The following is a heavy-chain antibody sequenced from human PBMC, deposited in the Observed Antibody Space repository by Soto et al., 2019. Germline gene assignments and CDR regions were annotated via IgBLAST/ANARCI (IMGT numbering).Heavy chain of an antibody. CDR3: ALHYGSGSNYYYYGMDV. Sequence: QVQLVQSGTEVKKPGSSVKVSCKASGGTFSSYAISWVRQAPGQGLEWMGGIIPIFGTADYAQKFQGRVTITADESTSTAYMELSSLRSEDTAVYYCALHYGSGSNYYYYGMDVWGQGTTVTVSS. CDR1: GGTFSSYA. CDR2: IIPIFGTA. D-gene: IGHD3-10*01. V-gene: IGHV1-69*12. J-gene: IGHJ6*02.